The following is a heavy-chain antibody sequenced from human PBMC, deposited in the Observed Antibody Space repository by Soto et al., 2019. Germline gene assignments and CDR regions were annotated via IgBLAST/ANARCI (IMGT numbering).Heavy chain of an antibody. J-gene: IGHJ4*02. V-gene: IGHV4-39*01. CDR1: GGSISSSSYY. D-gene: IGHD6-19*01. Sequence: QLKLRASGPGLVIPSETLSLTCTVSGGSISSSSYYWGWIHQPPGQGLEWIGSTYYSRRTYSNPSLKRRVTLSVDTSKDLFSLKLSSVTAADTAVYYCARREGSGWKPVAYWGVGTLGTVST. CDR2: TYYSRRT. CDR3: ARREGSGWKPVAY.